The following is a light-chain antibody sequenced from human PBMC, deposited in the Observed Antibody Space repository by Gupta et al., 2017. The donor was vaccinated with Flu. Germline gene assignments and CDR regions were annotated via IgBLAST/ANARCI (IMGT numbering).Light chain of an antibody. Sequence: QSALTQPRSVSGSPVQSVSISCTGPSSDVGAYNYVSWYQQYPGKAPKLMISDVNTRPSGVLDRFSGSKSGNTASLTISGLQPEDEADYYCCSLAGSYSWVFGGGSKVTVL. CDR1: SSDVGAYNY. CDR3: CSLAGSYSWV. CDR2: DVN. V-gene: IGLV2-11*01. J-gene: IGLJ3*02.